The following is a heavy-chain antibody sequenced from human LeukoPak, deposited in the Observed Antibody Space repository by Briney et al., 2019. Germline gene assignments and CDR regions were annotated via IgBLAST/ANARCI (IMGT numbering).Heavy chain of an antibody. Sequence: GGSLRLSCAASGFTFSSYAMSWVRQAPGKGLEWVSSISGGGGRTYYADSVKGRFTISRDNAKNSLYLQMNSLRAEDTAVYYCARDADSSGKGGDAFDIWGQGTMVTVSS. J-gene: IGHJ3*02. CDR1: GFTFSSYA. CDR2: ISGGGGRT. CDR3: ARDADSSGKGGDAFDI. V-gene: IGHV3-23*01. D-gene: IGHD6-19*01.